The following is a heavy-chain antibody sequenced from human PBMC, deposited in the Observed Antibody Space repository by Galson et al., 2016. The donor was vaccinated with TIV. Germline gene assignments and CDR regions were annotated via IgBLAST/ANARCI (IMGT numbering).Heavy chain of an antibody. J-gene: IGHJ6*02. CDR2: ISYDDGSNQ. D-gene: IGHD3-22*01. Sequence: SLRLSCAASGLPFSSYNMSWVRQAPGKGLEWVAVISYDDGSNQFYADSVKGRFTISKDNSKNTLFLQMNSLRAEDTAVYYCTKVPSSGFSYYYGLDVWGQGTTVTVSS. CDR3: TKVPSSGFSYYYGLDV. V-gene: IGHV3-30*18. CDR1: GLPFSSYN.